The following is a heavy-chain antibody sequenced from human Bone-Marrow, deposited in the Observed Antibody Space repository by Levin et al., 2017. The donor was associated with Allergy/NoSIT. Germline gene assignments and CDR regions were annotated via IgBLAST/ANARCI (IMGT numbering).Heavy chain of an antibody. Sequence: GGSLRLSCAASGFTFYIYEMNWVRQAPGKGLEWVAYISSRGDIMYYADSVQGRFTISRANSQHSLYLHLDSLKAEDTAVYYCARDAGLGSGTYGPFDNWGQGTVVTVSS. CDR3: ARDAGLGSGTYGPFDN. CDR2: ISSRGDIM. CDR1: GFTFYIYE. J-gene: IGHJ4*02. V-gene: IGHV3-48*03. D-gene: IGHD1-26*01.